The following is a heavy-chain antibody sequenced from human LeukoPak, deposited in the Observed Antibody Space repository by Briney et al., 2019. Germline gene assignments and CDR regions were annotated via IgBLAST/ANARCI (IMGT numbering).Heavy chain of an antibody. J-gene: IGHJ5*02. V-gene: IGHV1-18*01. CDR2: ISAYNGNT. D-gene: IGHD6-19*01. CDR1: GYTFTSYG. Sequence: EASVKVSCTASGYTFTSYGISWVRQAPGQGLEWMGWISAYNGNTNYAQKLQGRVTMTTDTSTSTAYMELRSLRSDDTAVYYCAVAVADEHLNWFDPWGQGTLVTVSS. CDR3: AVAVADEHLNWFDP.